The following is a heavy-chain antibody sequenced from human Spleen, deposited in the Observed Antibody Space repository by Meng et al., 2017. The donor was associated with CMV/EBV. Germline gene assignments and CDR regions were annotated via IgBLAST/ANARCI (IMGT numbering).Heavy chain of an antibody. CDR2: INSDGSGT. Sequence: CAASGFTFSSHWMHWVRQAPGKGLVWVSRINSDGSGTSHADSVKGRFTISRDNAKSTLYLQMNSLRAEDTAIYYCARGSNDWYNAFDYWGQGTLVTVSS. J-gene: IGHJ4*02. CDR3: ARGSNDWYNAFDY. V-gene: IGHV3-74*01. CDR1: GFTFSSHW. D-gene: IGHD1-14*01.